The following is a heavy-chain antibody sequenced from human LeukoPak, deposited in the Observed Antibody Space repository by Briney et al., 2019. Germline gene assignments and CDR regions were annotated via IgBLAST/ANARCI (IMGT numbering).Heavy chain of an antibody. D-gene: IGHD6-19*01. V-gene: IGHV4-59*01. CDR2: IYYSGST. CDR1: GGSISSYY. Sequence: SETLSLTCTVSGGSISSYYWSWIRQPPGKGLEWIGYIYYSGSTNYNPSLKSRVTISVDTSKNQFSLKLSSVTAADTAVYYCARATTRVYSSGWYNFDYWGQRTLVTVSS. CDR3: ARATTRVYSSGWYNFDY. J-gene: IGHJ4*02.